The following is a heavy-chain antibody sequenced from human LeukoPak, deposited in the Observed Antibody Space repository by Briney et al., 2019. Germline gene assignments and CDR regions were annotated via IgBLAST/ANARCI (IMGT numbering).Heavy chain of an antibody. J-gene: IGHJ4*02. CDR1: GYTFTSYD. CDR3: ARGSRSPYYDILTGYYRIDANRILGY. Sequence: GASVKVTCKASGYTFTSYDINWVGQASGQGLDWMGWMNPNSGNTGYAQKFQGRATMTRNTSISTAYMELSSLRSEDTAVYYCARGSRSPYYDILTGYYRIDANRILGYWGQGTLVTVSS. V-gene: IGHV1-8*02. CDR2: MNPNSGNT. D-gene: IGHD3-9*01.